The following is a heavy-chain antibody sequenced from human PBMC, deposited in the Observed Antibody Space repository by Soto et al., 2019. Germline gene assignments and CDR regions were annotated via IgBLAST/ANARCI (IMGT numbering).Heavy chain of an antibody. J-gene: IGHJ4*02. Sequence: GSLRLSCAASGFTFSSYEMNSVRQAPGKGLEWVSYISSSGSTIYYAGSVKGRFTISRDNAKNSLYLQMNSLRAEDTAVYYCARAGYSGYPDYWGQGTLVTVSS. CDR1: GFTFSSYE. V-gene: IGHV3-48*03. D-gene: IGHD5-12*01. CDR3: ARAGYSGYPDY. CDR2: ISSSGSTI.